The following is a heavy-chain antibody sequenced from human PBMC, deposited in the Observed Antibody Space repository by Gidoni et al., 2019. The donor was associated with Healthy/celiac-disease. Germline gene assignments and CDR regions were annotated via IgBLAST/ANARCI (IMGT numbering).Heavy chain of an antibody. Sequence: QVQLQESGPGLVKPSQTLSLTCTVSGGSISSGGYYWSWIRQHPGRGLEWIGYIYYSVSTYYNPSLKSRVTISVDTSKNQFSLKLSSVTAATTAVYYCARGVSYYYDSSGYYDYWGQGTLVTVSS. CDR3: ARGVSYYYDSSGYYDY. CDR2: IYYSVST. CDR1: GGSISSGGYY. J-gene: IGHJ4*02. V-gene: IGHV4-31*03. D-gene: IGHD3-22*01.